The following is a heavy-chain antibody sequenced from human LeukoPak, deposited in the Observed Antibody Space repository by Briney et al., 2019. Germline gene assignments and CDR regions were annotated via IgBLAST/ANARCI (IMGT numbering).Heavy chain of an antibody. CDR1: GFTFSDYY. V-gene: IGHV3-11*01. J-gene: IGHJ6*03. Sequence: GGSLRLSCAASGFTFSDYYMSWIRQAPGKGLEWVSYISSSGSTIYYADSVKGRFTISRDNAKNSLYLQMNSLRAEDTAVYYCASYYDSSGYSGYYYMDAWGKGTTVTISS. CDR2: ISSSGSTI. CDR3: ASYYDSSGYSGYYYMDA. D-gene: IGHD3-22*01.